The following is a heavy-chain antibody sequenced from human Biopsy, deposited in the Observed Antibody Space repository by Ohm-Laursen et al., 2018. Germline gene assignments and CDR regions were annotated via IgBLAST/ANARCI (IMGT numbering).Heavy chain of an antibody. D-gene: IGHD3-3*01. Sequence: ASVKVSCKASGDAFLGYYLHWVRQAPGQGLEWMGSIYPNSGDTDFAQKFQGRVSMTRDTSVSTAYLELSSLRSDDTAIYYCARDLLEWPLHSWGQGTLVTVSS. CDR1: GDAFLGYY. V-gene: IGHV1-2*02. CDR3: ARDLLEWPLHS. CDR2: IYPNSGDT. J-gene: IGHJ4*02.